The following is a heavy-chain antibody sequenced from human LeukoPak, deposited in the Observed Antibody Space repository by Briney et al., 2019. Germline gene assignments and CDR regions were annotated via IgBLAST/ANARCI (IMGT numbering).Heavy chain of an antibody. Sequence: GGSLRLSCAASGFHFSNYGMHWVRQAPGKGLEWVAVISADGLDKYYADSVKGRFTISRDNSKNTLYLQMSSLRPEDTAVYYCAKDKGREGDYWGQGNLVTVSS. CDR3: AKDKGREGDY. CDR1: GFHFSNYG. V-gene: IGHV3-30*18. CDR2: ISADGLDK. J-gene: IGHJ4*02.